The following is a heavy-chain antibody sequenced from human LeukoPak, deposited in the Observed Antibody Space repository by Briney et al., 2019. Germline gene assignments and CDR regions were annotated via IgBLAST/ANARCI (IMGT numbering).Heavy chain of an antibody. D-gene: IGHD4-23*01. CDR3: AKNGGKLHYYYMDV. J-gene: IGHJ6*03. Sequence: GRSLRLSCAASGFTFSSYAMHWVRQAPGKGLEWVAVISYDGSNKDYADSVKGRFTISRDNSKNTLYLQMNSLRAEDTAVYYCAKNGGKLHYYYMDVWGKGTTVTISS. CDR1: GFTFSSYA. V-gene: IGHV3-30*04. CDR2: ISYDGSNK.